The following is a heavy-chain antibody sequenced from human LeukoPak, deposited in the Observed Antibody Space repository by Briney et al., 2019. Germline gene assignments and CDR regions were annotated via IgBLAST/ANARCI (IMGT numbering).Heavy chain of an antibody. CDR3: ARDLWELPNPPDY. CDR2: ISGSSSYI. V-gene: IGHV3-21*01. J-gene: IGHJ4*02. Sequence: KTGGSLRLSCAASGFTFSTYNMNWVRQAPGKGLEWVSSISGSSSYIYYADSVKGRFSISRDNAKNSLYLQMNSLRAEDTAVYYCARDLWELPNPPDYWGQGTLVTVSS. D-gene: IGHD1-26*01. CDR1: GFTFSTYN.